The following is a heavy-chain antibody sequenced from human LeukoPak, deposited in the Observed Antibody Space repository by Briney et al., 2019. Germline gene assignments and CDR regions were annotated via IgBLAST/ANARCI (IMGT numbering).Heavy chain of an antibody. Sequence: PGGSLRLSCAASGFTFSSYAMSWVRQAPGKGLEWVSAISGSGGSTYYADSVKGRFTISRDNAKNSLYLQMNSLRAEDTALYYCAKDIGSTKYYYYGMDVWGQGTTVTVSS. CDR1: GFTFSSYA. J-gene: IGHJ6*02. CDR2: ISGSGGST. D-gene: IGHD1-26*01. CDR3: AKDIGSTKYYYYGMDV. V-gene: IGHV3-23*01.